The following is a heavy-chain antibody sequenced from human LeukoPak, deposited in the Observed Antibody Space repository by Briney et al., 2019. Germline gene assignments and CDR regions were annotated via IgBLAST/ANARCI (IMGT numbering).Heavy chain of an antibody. CDR3: AKGYGYSSSWTSNYYFYGLDV. J-gene: IGHJ6*02. CDR2: ISDSDSGT. V-gene: IGHV3-23*01. D-gene: IGHD6-13*01. Sequence: GGSLRLSCAASGFTFRSYAMSWVRQAPGEGLEWVSAISDSDSGTYYADSVKRRFTISRDNSKNTLYLQMNSLRAEGTALYYCAKGYGYSSSWTSNYYFYGLDVWGQGTTVTVSS. CDR1: GFTFRSYA.